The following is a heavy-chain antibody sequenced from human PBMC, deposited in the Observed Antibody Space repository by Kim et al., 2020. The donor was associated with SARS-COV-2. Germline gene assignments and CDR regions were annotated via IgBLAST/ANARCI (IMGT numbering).Heavy chain of an antibody. CDR2: ISSRGMTK. D-gene: IGHD2-15*01. CDR3: ARTGSGRGNYFDY. V-gene: IGHV3-48*03. Sequence: GGSLRLSCAASGFTFSSYEMNWVRQAPGKGLEWVSYISSRGMTKYYADSVKGRFTISRDNAKNSVYLQMNSLRAEDTAVYYCARTGSGRGNYFDYWGQGITVTVSS. CDR1: GFTFSSYE. J-gene: IGHJ4*02.